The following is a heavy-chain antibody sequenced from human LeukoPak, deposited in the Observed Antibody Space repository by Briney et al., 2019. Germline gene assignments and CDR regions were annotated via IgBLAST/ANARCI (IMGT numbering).Heavy chain of an antibody. V-gene: IGHV3-9*01. J-gene: IGHJ6*02. Sequence: AGGSLRLSCAASEFSFDDYVMHWVRQVPGKGLEWVSGISWNSASIGYADSVKGRFTISRDNAKNFLYLQMNSLRVEDTALYYCAKDIRGATVTDYGMDVWGQGTTVTVSS. CDR1: EFSFDDYV. D-gene: IGHD4-17*01. CDR3: AKDIRGATVTDYGMDV. CDR2: ISWNSASI.